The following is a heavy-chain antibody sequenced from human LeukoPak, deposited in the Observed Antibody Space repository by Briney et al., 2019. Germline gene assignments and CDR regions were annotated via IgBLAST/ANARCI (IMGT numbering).Heavy chain of an antibody. Sequence: PGGSLRLSCAASGFTFSSYGMHWVRQAPGKGLEWVAVISYDGSNKYYADSVKGRFTIPRDNSKNTLYLQMNSLRAEDTAVYYCAKTHSSGWYDFDYWGQGTLVTVSS. CDR2: ISYDGSNK. J-gene: IGHJ4*02. V-gene: IGHV3-30*18. CDR3: AKTHSSGWYDFDY. D-gene: IGHD6-19*01. CDR1: GFTFSSYG.